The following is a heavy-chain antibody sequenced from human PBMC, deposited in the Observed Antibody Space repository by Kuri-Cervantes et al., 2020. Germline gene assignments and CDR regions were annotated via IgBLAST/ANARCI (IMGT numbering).Heavy chain of an antibody. V-gene: IGHV1-18*01. CDR3: AREPWDQALSSNDY. Sequence: ASVKVSCKASGYTFTSYGINWVRQATGQGLEWMGWISAYNGNTNYAQKLQDRVTMTTDTSTSTAYMELRSLRSDDTAVYYCAREPWDQALSSNDYWGQGTLVTVSS. J-gene: IGHJ4*02. D-gene: IGHD1-26*01. CDR1: GYTFTSYG. CDR2: ISAYNGNT.